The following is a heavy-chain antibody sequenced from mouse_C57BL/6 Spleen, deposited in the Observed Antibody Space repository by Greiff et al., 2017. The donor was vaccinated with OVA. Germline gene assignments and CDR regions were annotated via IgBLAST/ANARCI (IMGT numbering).Heavy chain of an antibody. V-gene: IGHV14-3*01. CDR2: IDPANGNT. Sequence: EVQLQQSVAELVRPGASVKLSCTASGFNIQNTYMHWVKQRPEQGLEWIGRIDPANGNTKYAPKFQGKATITADTSSNTAYLQLSSLTSEDTAIYYCASPGDWVLFDYWGQGTTLTVSS. CDR3: ASPGDWVLFDY. J-gene: IGHJ2*01. D-gene: IGHD4-1*01. CDR1: GFNIQNTY.